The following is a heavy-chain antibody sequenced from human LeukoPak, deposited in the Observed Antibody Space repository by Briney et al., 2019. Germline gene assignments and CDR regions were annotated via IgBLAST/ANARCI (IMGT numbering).Heavy chain of an antibody. V-gene: IGHV3-53*01. CDR3: ARDLKTSGWYGDFDY. J-gene: IGHJ4*02. D-gene: IGHD6-19*01. CDR2: IFSGGST. Sequence: GGSLRLSCVASGFTVSSNYMSWVRQAPGKGLEWVSAIFSGGSTFYADSVTGRFTISRDNSKNTVYLEMNSLRAEDTAVYYCARDLKTSGWYGDFDYWGQGTPVTVSS. CDR1: GFTVSSNY.